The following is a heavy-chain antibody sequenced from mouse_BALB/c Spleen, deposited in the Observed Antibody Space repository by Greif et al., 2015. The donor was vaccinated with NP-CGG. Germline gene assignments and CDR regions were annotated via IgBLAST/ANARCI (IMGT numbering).Heavy chain of an antibody. CDR3: ASFYDGYFYYAMDY. V-gene: IGHV3-6*02. CDR2: ISYDGSN. J-gene: IGHJ4*01. D-gene: IGHD2-3*01. Sequence: EVQLQQSGPGLVKPSQSLSLTCSVTGYSTTSGYYWNWIRQFPGNKLEWMGYISYDGSNNYNPSLKNRISITRDTSKNQFFLKLNSVTTEDTATYYCASFYDGYFYYAMDYWGQGTSVTVSS. CDR1: GYSTTSGYY.